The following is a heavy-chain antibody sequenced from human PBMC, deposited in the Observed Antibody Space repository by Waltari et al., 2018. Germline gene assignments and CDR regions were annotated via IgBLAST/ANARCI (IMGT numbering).Heavy chain of an antibody. J-gene: IGHJ6*02. CDR2: ISSDGSST. CDR3: ARVATKTYSSPVPGRPYYYGMDV. V-gene: IGHV3-74*01. CDR1: GFTFSRYW. D-gene: IGHD3-22*01. Sequence: EEQLVESGGGLAQPGESLRLSCAASGFTFSRYWMDWVRQAQGKGLVWFSRISSDGSSTTDADSVKGRFTISRDNAKNTLYVQMNRLRAEDTAVYYCARVATKTYSSPVPGRPYYYGMDVWGQGTTVTVSS.